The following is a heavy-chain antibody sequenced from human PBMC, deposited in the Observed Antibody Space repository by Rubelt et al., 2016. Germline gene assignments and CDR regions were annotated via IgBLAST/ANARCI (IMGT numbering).Heavy chain of an antibody. J-gene: IGHJ4*02. V-gene: IGHV3-53*01. CDR3: ARFSSGWREGNYFDY. Sequence: GKGLEWVSVIYSGGSTYYADSVKGRFTISRDNSKNTLYLQMNSLRAEDTAVYYCARFSSGWREGNYFDYWGQGTLVTVSS. CDR2: IYSGGST. D-gene: IGHD6-19*01.